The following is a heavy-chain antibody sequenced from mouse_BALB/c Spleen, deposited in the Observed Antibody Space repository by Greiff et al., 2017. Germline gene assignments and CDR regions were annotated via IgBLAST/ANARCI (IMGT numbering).Heavy chain of an antibody. J-gene: IGHJ1*01. Sequence: QVQLQQSGPGLVAPSQSLSITCTVSGFSLTGYGVNWVRQPPGKGLEWLGMIWGDGSTDYNSALKSRLSISKDNSKSQVFLKMNSLQTDDTARYYCAREGYYYGSYFDVWGAGTTVTVSS. D-gene: IGHD1-1*01. CDR1: GFSLTGYG. CDR3: AREGYYYGSYFDV. V-gene: IGHV2-6-7*01. CDR2: IWGDGST.